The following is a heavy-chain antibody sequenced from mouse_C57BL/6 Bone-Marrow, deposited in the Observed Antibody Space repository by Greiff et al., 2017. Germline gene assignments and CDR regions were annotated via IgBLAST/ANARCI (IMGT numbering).Heavy chain of an antibody. V-gene: IGHV3-6*01. Sequence: VQLKESGPGLVKPSQSLSLTCSVTGYSITSGYYWNLIRQFPGNKLEWMGYISYDGSNNYNPSLKNRTSITRDTSKNQFFLKLNSVTTEDTATYYCAKGLGRGFDYWGQGTTLTVSS. J-gene: IGHJ2*01. CDR3: AKGLGRGFDY. CDR1: GYSITSGYY. CDR2: ISYDGSN. D-gene: IGHD4-1*01.